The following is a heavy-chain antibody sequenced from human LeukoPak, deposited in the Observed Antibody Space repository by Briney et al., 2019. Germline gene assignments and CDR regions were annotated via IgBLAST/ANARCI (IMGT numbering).Heavy chain of an antibody. CDR3: AKGSGSGWYGWFAP. CDR1: GFSFSSYW. Sequence: PGGSLRLSCAASGFSFSSYWMSWVRQAPGKGLEWVANIKQDGSEKYYVDSVKGRFTISRDNAKNSLYLQMNSLRAEDTALYYCAKGSGSGWYGWFAPWGQGTLVTVSS. J-gene: IGHJ5*02. CDR2: IKQDGSEK. D-gene: IGHD6-19*01. V-gene: IGHV3-7*03.